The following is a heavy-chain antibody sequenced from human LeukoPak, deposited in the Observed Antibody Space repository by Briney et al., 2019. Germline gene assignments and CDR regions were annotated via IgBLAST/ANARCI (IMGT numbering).Heavy chain of an antibody. V-gene: IGHV3-23*01. CDR3: AKDFGSGWRLPFDS. CDR1: GFTFSSYA. CDR2: ISGSGGST. Sequence: GGSLRLSCAASGFTFSSYAMSWVRQAPGKGLEWVSAISGSGGSTYYADSVKGRFTISRDNSKNTLYLQMNSLRAEDTAVYYFAKDFGSGWRLPFDSWGKGTLVTVSS. D-gene: IGHD6-19*01. J-gene: IGHJ4*02.